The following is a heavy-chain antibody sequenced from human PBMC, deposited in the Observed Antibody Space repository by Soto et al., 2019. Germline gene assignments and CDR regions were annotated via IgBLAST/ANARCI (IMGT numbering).Heavy chain of an antibody. V-gene: IGHV1-46*01. CDR2: INPSGGST. CDR1: GYTFTSYY. D-gene: IGHD3-10*01. CDR3: ARAITMVRGVIITLPDY. Sequence: QVQLVQSGAEVKKPGASEKVSCKASGYTFTSYYMHWVRQAPGQGLEWMGIINPSGGSTSYAQKFQGRVTMTRDTSTSTVYMELSSLRSEDTAVYYCARAITMVRGVIITLPDYWGQGTLVTVSS. J-gene: IGHJ4*02.